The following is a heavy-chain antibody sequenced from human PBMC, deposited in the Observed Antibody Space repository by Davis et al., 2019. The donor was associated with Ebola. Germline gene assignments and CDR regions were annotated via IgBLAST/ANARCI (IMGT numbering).Heavy chain of an antibody. CDR1: GGSISSAGYY. J-gene: IGHJ4*02. D-gene: IGHD6-25*01. CDR3: TGGIAADH. V-gene: IGHV4-31*03. CDR2: LYYSGST. Sequence: PSETLSLTCTVSGGSISSAGYYWSWIRQHPGKGLEWIGYLYYSGSTYYNPSLKSRVTMSVDTSKNQFSLKLRSVTAADTAVYYCTGGIAADHWGQGTLVTVSS.